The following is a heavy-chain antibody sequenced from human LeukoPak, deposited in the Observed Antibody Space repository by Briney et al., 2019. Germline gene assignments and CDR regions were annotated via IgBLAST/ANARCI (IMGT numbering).Heavy chain of an antibody. CDR3: AKGTIVVVVAAIIY. CDR2: ISGSGGST. Sequence: PGGSLRLSCAASGFTFSSYAMSWVRQAPGKGLEWVSAISGSGGSTYYADSVKGRFTISRDNSKNTLYLQMNSLRAEDTAVYYCAKGTIVVVVAAIIYWGQGTLVTVSS. CDR1: GFTFSSYA. J-gene: IGHJ4*02. V-gene: IGHV3-23*01. D-gene: IGHD2-15*01.